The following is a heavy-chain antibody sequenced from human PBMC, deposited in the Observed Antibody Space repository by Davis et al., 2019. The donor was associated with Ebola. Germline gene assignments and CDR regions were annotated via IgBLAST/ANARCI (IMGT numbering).Heavy chain of an antibody. CDR2: IRSMTDGGTT. CDR3: ATSRYLVGDQYGVDV. V-gene: IGHV3-15*07. D-gene: IGHD2-15*01. J-gene: IGHJ6*02. Sequence: GESLKISCAASGFTFNNYAMNWVRQAPGRGLEWVGRIRSMTDGGTTDFAASVKDRFTISRDDSKTTLYLQMNSLKTEDTAVYYCATSRYLVGDQYGVDVWGPGTTVTVSS. CDR1: GFTFNNYA.